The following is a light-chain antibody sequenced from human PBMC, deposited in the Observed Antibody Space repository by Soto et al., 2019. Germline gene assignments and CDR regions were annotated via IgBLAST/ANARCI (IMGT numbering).Light chain of an antibody. V-gene: IGKV1-5*01. CDR3: QQYNSYSWT. CDR2: DAS. J-gene: IGKJ1*01. CDR1: QSIGDS. Sequence: DIQMSQSPSTLSASEGDRVTIHCRASQSIGDSLAWYQQKPGKAPKLLIYDASSLESGVPSRFSGSGSGTEFTLTISSLQPDDFATYYCQQYNSYSWTFGQGTKVDI.